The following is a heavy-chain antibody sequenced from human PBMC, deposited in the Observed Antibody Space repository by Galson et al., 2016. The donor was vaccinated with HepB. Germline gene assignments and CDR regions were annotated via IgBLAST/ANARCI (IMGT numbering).Heavy chain of an antibody. Sequence: TLSLTCTVSGGSISSGDYCWNWIRQSPGKGPEWIGYIYYNGNTFYNPSLESRVTISLDTSKNLFSLNLTSVSGADTAVYFCARVATGDHNWVDPWGQGTLIIVSS. J-gene: IGHJ5*02. CDR1: GGSISSGDYC. D-gene: IGHD2-21*02. CDR3: ARVATGDHNWVDP. CDR2: IYYNGNT. V-gene: IGHV4-30-4*01.